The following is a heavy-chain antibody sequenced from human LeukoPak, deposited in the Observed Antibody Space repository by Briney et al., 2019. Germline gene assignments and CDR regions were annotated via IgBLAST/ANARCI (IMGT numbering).Heavy chain of an antibody. V-gene: IGHV4-39*02. Sequence: PSETLSLTCTVSGGSISSSSYSWGWIRQPPGKGLEWIGSIFYSGSTYYNPSLKSRVTISLDTSKNQFSLKLSSVTAADTAVYYCAREILGDSGYVNWGQGTLVAVSS. CDR3: AREILGDSGYVN. D-gene: IGHD5-12*01. CDR1: GGSISSSSYS. CDR2: IFYSGST. J-gene: IGHJ4*02.